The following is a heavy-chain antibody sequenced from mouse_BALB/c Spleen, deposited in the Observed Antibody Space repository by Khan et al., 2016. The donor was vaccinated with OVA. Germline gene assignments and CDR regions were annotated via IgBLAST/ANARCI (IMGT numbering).Heavy chain of an antibody. CDR2: IWSGGST. CDR3: ARNFYYYGSRNAMDY. CDR1: GFSLTSYG. V-gene: IGHV2-2*02. Sequence: QVQLKESGPGLVQPSQSLSITCTVSGFSLTSYGVHWVRQSPGKGPEWLGVIWSGGSTDYNAAFISRLSISKDNSKSQVFFKMNSLQANDTATYYCARNFYYYGSRNAMDYWGQGTSVTVSS. D-gene: IGHD1-1*01. J-gene: IGHJ4*01.